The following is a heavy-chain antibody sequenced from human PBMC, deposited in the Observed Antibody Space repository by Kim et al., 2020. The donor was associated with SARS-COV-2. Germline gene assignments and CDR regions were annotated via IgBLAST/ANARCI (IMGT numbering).Heavy chain of an antibody. CDR3: ARGGWFSGAFDV. J-gene: IGHJ3*01. D-gene: IGHD6-19*01. CDR2: ISYNRSNK. Sequence: GGSLRLSCAASGFIFSNYALHWVRQAPGKGLEWVAVISYNRSNKYYADSVKGRSTISRDNSKKTLYMQMNSLRAEDKAVIYCARGGWFSGAFDVWGQGTMVTVSS. V-gene: IGHV3-30-3*01. CDR1: GFIFSNYA.